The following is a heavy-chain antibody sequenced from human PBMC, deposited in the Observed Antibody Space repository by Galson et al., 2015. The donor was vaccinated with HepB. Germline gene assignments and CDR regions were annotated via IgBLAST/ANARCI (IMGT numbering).Heavy chain of an antibody. J-gene: IGHJ6*02. CDR1: GFTFSSYG. V-gene: IGHV3-30*18. Sequence: SLRLSCAASGFTFSSYGMHWVRQAPGKGLEWVAVMSYDGSNKYYADSVKGRFTISRDNSKNTLYLQMNSLRAEDTAVYYCAKDGYYDFWSGYYQHYYYYYGMDVWGQGTTVTVSS. D-gene: IGHD3-3*01. CDR3: AKDGYYDFWSGYYQHYYYYYGMDV. CDR2: MSYDGSNK.